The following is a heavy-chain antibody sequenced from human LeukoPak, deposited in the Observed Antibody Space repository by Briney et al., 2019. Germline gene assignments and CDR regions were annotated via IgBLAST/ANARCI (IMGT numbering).Heavy chain of an antibody. D-gene: IGHD2-15*01. Sequence: ASVKVSCKTSGYTFSRHGITWVRQAPGQGLEWMGWVSGYNGNTNYAQNVQGRVTMTTDTSTNTAYMELRSLRSDDTAVYYCAKDIHPGLHSGASYCFDYWGQGTPVTVSS. CDR2: VSGYNGNT. V-gene: IGHV1-18*01. J-gene: IGHJ4*02. CDR3: AKDIHPGLHSGASYCFDY. CDR1: GYTFSRHG.